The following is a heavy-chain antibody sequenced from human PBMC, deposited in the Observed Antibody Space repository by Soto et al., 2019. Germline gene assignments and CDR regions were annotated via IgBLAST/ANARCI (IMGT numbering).Heavy chain of an antibody. Sequence: VQLVESGGGVVQPGRSLRLSCAASGFTFSRYPMHWARQAPGKGLEWVAVISYDGSETYYADSVKGRHTISRDDSNSALYLQMNGLTPADTSVYYCVRGEREGYNNVLYWGHGTLVIVSS. CDR1: GFTFSRYP. V-gene: IGHV3-30*04. J-gene: IGHJ4*01. CDR3: VRGEREGYNNVLY. CDR2: ISYDGSET. D-gene: IGHD1-1*01.